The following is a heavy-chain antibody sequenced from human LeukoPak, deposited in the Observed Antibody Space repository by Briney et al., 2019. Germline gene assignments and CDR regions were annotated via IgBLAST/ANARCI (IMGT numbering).Heavy chain of an antibody. CDR3: ASRSIAAARVSDY. Sequence: SGGSLRLSCAASGFTFGSYSMNWVRQAPGKGLEWVSSISSSSSYIYYADSVKGRFTISRDNAKNSLYLQMNSLRAEDTAVYYCASRSIAAARVSDYWGQGTLVTVSS. D-gene: IGHD6-13*01. J-gene: IGHJ4*02. CDR1: GFTFGSYS. CDR2: ISSSSSYI. V-gene: IGHV3-21*01.